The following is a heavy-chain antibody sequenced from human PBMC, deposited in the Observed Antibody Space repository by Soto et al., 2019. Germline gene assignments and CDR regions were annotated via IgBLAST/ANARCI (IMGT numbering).Heavy chain of an antibody. J-gene: IGHJ4*01. V-gene: IGHV1-46*03. Sequence: ASVKVSCKASGYTFTTYSMHWVRQAPGQGLEWMGVINSSGGSTTYAQKFQGRVTMTRDTSTSTVYMELSSLRSEDTAVYFCAREVAATGKYFAREVAATGKYFDYWG. CDR1: GYTFTTYS. CDR2: INSSGGST. D-gene: IGHD6-13*01. CDR3: AREVAATGKYFAREVAATGKYFDY.